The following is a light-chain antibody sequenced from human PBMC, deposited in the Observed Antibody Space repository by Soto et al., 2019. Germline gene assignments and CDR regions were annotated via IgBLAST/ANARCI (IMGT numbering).Light chain of an antibody. Sequence: EIVMTQSPATLSVSPGERATLSCRASQSVSSNLAWYHQKPGQPPRLLIYGASTRATGIPARFSGSGSGTAFTLTISSLQSEDFAVYYCQQYNNWPPLTFGGGTKVEIK. V-gene: IGKV3-15*01. CDR1: QSVSSN. CDR2: GAS. CDR3: QQYNNWPPLT. J-gene: IGKJ4*01.